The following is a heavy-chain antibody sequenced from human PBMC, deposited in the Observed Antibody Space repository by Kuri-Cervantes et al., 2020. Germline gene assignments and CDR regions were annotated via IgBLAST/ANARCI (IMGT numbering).Heavy chain of an antibody. Sequence: SETLSLTCTVSGGSISSSSYYWGWIRQPPGKGLEWIGSIYYSGSTYYNPSLKSRVTISVDTSRNQFSLKLSSVTAADTAVYYCARLSAAAGTLGWFDPWGQGTLVTVSS. D-gene: IGHD6-13*01. CDR2: IYYSGST. J-gene: IGHJ5*02. CDR3: ARLSAAAGTLGWFDP. V-gene: IGHV4-39*01. CDR1: GGSISSSSYY.